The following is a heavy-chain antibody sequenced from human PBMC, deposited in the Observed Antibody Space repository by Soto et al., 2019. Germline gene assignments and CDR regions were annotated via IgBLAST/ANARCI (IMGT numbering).Heavy chain of an antibody. D-gene: IGHD3-9*01. CDR1: GFTFDDYA. J-gene: IGHJ4*02. V-gene: IGHV3-9*01. CDR3: AKEGGPYYDILTGVY. CDR2: ISWNSGSI. Sequence: PGGSLRLSCAAPGFTFDDYAMHWVRQAPGKGLEWVSGISWNSGSIGYADSVKGRFTISRDNAKNSLYLQMNSLRAEDTALYYCAKEGGPYYDILTGVYWGQGTLVTVSS.